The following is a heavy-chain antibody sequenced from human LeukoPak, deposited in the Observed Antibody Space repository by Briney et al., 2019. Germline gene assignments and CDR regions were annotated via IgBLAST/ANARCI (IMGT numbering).Heavy chain of an antibody. V-gene: IGHV1-69*13. CDR2: IIPIFGTA. Sequence: SVKVSCKASGGTLSSYAISWVRQAPGQGLEWMGGIIPIFGTANYAQKFQGRVTITADESTSTAYMELSSLRSEDTAVYYCARAGYCGGDCYPPLTNWFDPWGQGTLVTVSS. J-gene: IGHJ5*02. D-gene: IGHD2-21*02. CDR1: GGTLSSYA. CDR3: ARAGYCGGDCYPPLTNWFDP.